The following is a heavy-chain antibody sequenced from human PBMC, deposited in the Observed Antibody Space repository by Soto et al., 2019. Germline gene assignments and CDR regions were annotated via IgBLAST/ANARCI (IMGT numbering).Heavy chain of an antibody. D-gene: IGHD5-18*01. CDR1: GGTFSSYA. J-gene: IGHJ4*02. Sequence: SVKVSCKASGGTFSSYAISWVRQAPGQGLEWMGGIIPIFGTANYAQKFQGRVTITADESTSTAYMELSSLRSEDTAVYYCARARRGYSYGYDFDYWGKGTLVTVSS. CDR2: IIPIFGTA. CDR3: ARARRGYSYGYDFDY. V-gene: IGHV1-69*13.